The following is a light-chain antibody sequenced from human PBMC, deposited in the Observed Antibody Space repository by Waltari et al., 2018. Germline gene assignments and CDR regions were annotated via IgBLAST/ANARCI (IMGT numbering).Light chain of an antibody. CDR1: SSDVGGYNY. CDR2: DVS. J-gene: IGLJ3*02. V-gene: IGLV2-11*01. Sequence: QSALTQPRSVSGSPGQSVTISCTGTSSDVGGYNYVSWYPQPPGKAPKLMLNDVSQRPSGVPDRFSGSKSGNTASLTISGLQAEDEADYYCLSYGGSYSWVFGGGTKLTVL. CDR3: LSYGGSYSWV.